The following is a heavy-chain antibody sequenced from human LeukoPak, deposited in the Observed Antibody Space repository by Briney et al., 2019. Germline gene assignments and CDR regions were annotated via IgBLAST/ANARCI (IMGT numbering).Heavy chain of an antibody. CDR3: ARDIELST. CDR1: GFTFSNVW. V-gene: IGHV3-23*01. Sequence: PGGSLRLSCAASGFTFSNVWMTWVRQAPGKGLEWVSLIASSGLNTYYADSVRGRFTISRDNSKNTLSLQMNSLRVEDTAIYYCARDIELSTWGLGTLVTVSS. J-gene: IGHJ3*01. D-gene: IGHD5-12*01. CDR2: IASSGLNT.